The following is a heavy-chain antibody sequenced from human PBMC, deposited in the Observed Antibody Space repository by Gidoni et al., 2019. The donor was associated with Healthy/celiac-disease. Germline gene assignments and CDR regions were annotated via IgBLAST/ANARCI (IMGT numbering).Heavy chain of an antibody. Sequence: VQLVQSGAEVKKPAASVTVSCKASGYTFTIYAMHWVRQAPGQRLEWMGWINAGNGNTKYSQKFQGRVTITRDTSASTAYMELSSLRSEDTAVYYCARDPSYSSSFYYGMDVWGQGTTVTVSS. D-gene: IGHD6-6*01. V-gene: IGHV1-3*01. CDR2: INAGNGNT. CDR3: ARDPSYSSSFYYGMDV. CDR1: GYTFTIYA. J-gene: IGHJ6*02.